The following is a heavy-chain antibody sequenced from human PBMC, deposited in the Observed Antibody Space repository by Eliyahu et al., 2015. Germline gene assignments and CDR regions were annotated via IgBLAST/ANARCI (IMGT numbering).Heavy chain of an antibody. CDR2: MYNGGAT. Sequence: EVQLVESGGGLIQPGGSLRLSCXASXFTVSSNYMRWVRQAPGKGLEWLSVMYNGGATYYADSVKGRFTISRDNSKNTLYFQMNSLRADDTAVYYCARDLGAYKRAFDYWGQGTLVTVSP. V-gene: IGHV3-53*01. J-gene: IGHJ4*02. CDR3: ARDLGAYKRAFDY. CDR1: XFTVSSNY. D-gene: IGHD3-16*01.